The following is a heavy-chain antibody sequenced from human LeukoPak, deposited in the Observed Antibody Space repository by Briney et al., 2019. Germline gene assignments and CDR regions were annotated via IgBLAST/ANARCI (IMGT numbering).Heavy chain of an antibody. D-gene: IGHD3-22*01. Sequence: PGGSLRLSCAASGFTFNSYSMNWVRQAPGKGLEWVSYISSSSSTIYYADSVKGRFTISRDNAKNSLYLQMNSLRDEDTAVYYCAHIPGDGYYDSSAIEDYWGQGTLVTVSS. CDR3: AHIPGDGYYDSSAIEDY. J-gene: IGHJ4*02. CDR1: GFTFNSYS. V-gene: IGHV3-48*02. CDR2: ISSSSSTI.